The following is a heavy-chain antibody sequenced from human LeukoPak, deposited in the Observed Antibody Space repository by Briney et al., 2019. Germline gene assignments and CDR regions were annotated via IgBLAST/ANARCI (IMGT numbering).Heavy chain of an antibody. CDR3: ARERRNYFYY. V-gene: IGHV4-34*01. J-gene: IGHJ4*02. CDR2: INHSGST. Sequence: SETLSLTCAVYGGSFSGYYWSWLRQPPGKGLEWIGEINHSGSTNYNPSLKSRVTMSLDTSKNQFSLKLSSFTAADTAVYYCARERRNYFYYWGQGTLVTVSS. CDR1: GGSFSGYY.